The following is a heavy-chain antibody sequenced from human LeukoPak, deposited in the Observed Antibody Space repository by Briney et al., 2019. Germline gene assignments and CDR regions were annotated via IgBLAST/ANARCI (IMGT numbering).Heavy chain of an antibody. CDR3: ASYSSSWYYFDY. CDR2: ISGNGGST. Sequence: GGSLRLSCAASGFTFSTYAMSWVRQAPGKGLEWVSAISGNGGSTYYRDSVKGRFIISRDNSKNTLYLQMNSLRAEDTAVYYCASYSSSWYYFDYWGQGTLVTVSS. D-gene: IGHD6-13*01. J-gene: IGHJ4*02. CDR1: GFTFSTYA. V-gene: IGHV3-23*01.